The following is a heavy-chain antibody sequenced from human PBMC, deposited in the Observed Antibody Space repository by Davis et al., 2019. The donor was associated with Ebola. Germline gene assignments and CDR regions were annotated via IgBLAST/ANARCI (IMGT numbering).Heavy chain of an antibody. J-gene: IGHJ6*04. Sequence: MPSETLSLTCTVSGYSISSGYYWGWIRQPPGKGLEWIGSIYHSGSTYYNPSLKSRVTISVDTSKNQFSLKLSSVTAADTAVYYCLGRDYYYYGMDVWGKGTTVTVSS. CDR2: IYHSGST. CDR3: LGRDYYYYGMDV. CDR1: GYSISSGYY. V-gene: IGHV4-38-2*02.